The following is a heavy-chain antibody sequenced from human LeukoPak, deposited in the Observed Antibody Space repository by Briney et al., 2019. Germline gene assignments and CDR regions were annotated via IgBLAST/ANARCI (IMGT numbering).Heavy chain of an antibody. J-gene: IGHJ4*02. Sequence: GGSLRLSCAASGFTFNNAWMNWVRQAPGKGLEWVGHIKTKTDSETTDYAAPVKGRFTISRDDSKNTLYLQMNSLKTEDTAVYFCTAAAGVALKYWGQGTLVTVS. CDR1: GFTFNNAW. V-gene: IGHV3-15*01. CDR3: TAAAGVALKY. D-gene: IGHD2-15*01. CDR2: IKTKTDSETT.